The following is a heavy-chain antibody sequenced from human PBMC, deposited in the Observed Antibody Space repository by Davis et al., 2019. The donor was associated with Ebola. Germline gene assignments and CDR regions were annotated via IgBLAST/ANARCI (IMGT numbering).Heavy chain of an antibody. J-gene: IGHJ6*02. CDR3: ARDTVIAVAGIDYRYYGMDV. Sequence: SETLSLTCAVSGGSISSSNWWSWVRQPPGKGLEWIVELYHSGGTNYNPSLTSRLTTSVDKSKNQFSLKLSSVISADTAVYYCARDTVIAVAGIDYRYYGMDVWGQGTTVTVSS. CDR1: GGSISSSNW. CDR2: LYHSGGT. D-gene: IGHD6-19*01. V-gene: IGHV4-4*02.